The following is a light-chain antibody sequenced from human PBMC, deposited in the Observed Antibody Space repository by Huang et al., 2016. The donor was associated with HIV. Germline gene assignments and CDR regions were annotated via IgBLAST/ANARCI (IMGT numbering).Light chain of an antibody. CDR3: QQHFTTRLT. CDR2: WAS. V-gene: IGKV4-1*01. Sequence: DIVMTQSPDSLSVSLGERATINCKSSQSVFYSSNSKNYLAWYQQKPGQAPKLLIYWASTRESGVPDRFSGSGSGTDFTLTISSRQPEDVAIYYCQQHFTTRLTFGPGTRVDV. CDR1: QSVFYSSNSKNY. J-gene: IGKJ3*01.